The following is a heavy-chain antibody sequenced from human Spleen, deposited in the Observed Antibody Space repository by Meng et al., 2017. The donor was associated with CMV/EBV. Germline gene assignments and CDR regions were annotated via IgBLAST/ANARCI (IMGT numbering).Heavy chain of an antibody. V-gene: IGHV3-23*03. D-gene: IGHD3-10*01. CDR3: AKDKTLYGSGSYYYDY. Sequence: GFTFSNYAMSWVRQAPGKGLEWVSIVYSGGSSTYYADSVKGRFTISRDNSKSTLYLQMNSLRDEDTAVYYCAKDKTLYGSGSYYYDYWGQGTLVTVSS. J-gene: IGHJ4*02. CDR1: GFTFSNYA. CDR2: VYSGGSST.